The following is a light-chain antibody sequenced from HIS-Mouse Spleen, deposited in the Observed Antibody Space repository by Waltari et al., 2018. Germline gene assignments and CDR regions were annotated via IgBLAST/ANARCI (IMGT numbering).Light chain of an antibody. CDR1: TSHVGGYNY. J-gene: IGLJ2*01. CDR3: SSYTSSIS. CDR2: DVS. Sequence: QSALTQPASVSGSPGQSLTIPCTGTTSHVGGYNYVSWYQQHPGKAPKLMIYDVSNRPSGVSNRFSGSKSGNTASLTISGLQAEDEADYYCSSYTSSISFGGGTKLTVL. V-gene: IGLV2-14*03.